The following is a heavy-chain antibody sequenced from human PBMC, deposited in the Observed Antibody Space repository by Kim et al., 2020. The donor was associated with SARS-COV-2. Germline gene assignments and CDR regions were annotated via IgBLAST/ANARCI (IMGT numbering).Heavy chain of an antibody. CDR2: INSDGSST. CDR1: GFTFSSYW. J-gene: IGHJ5*02. D-gene: IGHD5-18*01. V-gene: IGHV3-74*01. Sequence: GGSLRLSCAASGFTFSSYWMHWVRQAPGKGLVWVSRINSDGSSTSYADSVKGRFTISRDNAKNTLYLQMNSLRAEDTAVYYCARGGYSYGFGIRVVNWFDPWGQGTLVTVSS. CDR3: ARGGYSYGFGIRVVNWFDP.